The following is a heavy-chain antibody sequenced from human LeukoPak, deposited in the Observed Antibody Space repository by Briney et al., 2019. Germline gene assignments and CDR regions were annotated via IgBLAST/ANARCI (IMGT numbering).Heavy chain of an antibody. V-gene: IGHV4-59*01. Sequence: TSETLSLTCTVSGGSISSYYWSWIRQPPGKGLEWIGYIYYSGSTNYNPSLKSRVTISVDTSKNQFSLKLSSVTAADTAVYYCAISSDYDILTGYSLNFDYWGQGTLVTVSS. J-gene: IGHJ4*02. CDR2: IYYSGST. D-gene: IGHD3-9*01. CDR1: GGSISSYY. CDR3: AISSDYDILTGYSLNFDY.